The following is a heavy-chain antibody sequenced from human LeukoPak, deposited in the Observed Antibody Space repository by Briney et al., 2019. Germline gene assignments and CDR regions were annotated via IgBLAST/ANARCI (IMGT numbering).Heavy chain of an antibody. CDR3: ARDPGYSYGWYFDY. CDR1: GFTFSSYA. CDR2: ISYDGSNK. V-gene: IGHV3-30-3*01. D-gene: IGHD5-18*01. Sequence: GGSLRLSCAASGFTFSSYAMHWVRQAPGKGLEWVAVISYDGSNKYYADSVKGRFTISRDNSKNTLYLQMNSLRAEDTAVYYCARDPGYSYGWYFDYWGQGTLVTVSS. J-gene: IGHJ4*02.